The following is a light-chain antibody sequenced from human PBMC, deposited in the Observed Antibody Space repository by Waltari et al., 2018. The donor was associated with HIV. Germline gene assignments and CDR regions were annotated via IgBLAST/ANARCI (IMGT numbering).Light chain of an antibody. CDR3: QQYGVSPYT. CDR2: GAS. J-gene: IGKJ2*01. Sequence: EIVLTQSPGTLSLSPGERATLSCRASQSVSSSYLAWYQQNAGQAPRLLMYGASSRATGIPDRFSGSGSGTDFTLTINRLEPEDFAVYYCQQYGVSPYTFGQGTKLEIK. CDR1: QSVSSSY. V-gene: IGKV3-20*01.